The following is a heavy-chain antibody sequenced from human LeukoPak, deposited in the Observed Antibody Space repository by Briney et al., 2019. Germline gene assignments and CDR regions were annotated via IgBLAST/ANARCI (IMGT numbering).Heavy chain of an antibody. J-gene: IGHJ6*03. CDR1: GFTFSFYA. V-gene: IGHV3-23*01. Sequence: PGRSLGLPCAASGFTFSFYAMSWVRQARGKGLEWVSAISASGDRTSYADSVKGRFTISRDNSKNTLYLQMHSLRADDTALYYCAKNVTTFYYMDVWGKGTTVTVSS. CDR3: AKNVTTFYYMDV. D-gene: IGHD1-14*01. CDR2: ISASGDRT.